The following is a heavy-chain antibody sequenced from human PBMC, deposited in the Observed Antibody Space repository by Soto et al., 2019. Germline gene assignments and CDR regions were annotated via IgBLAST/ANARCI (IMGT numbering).Heavy chain of an antibody. V-gene: IGHV4-39*01. CDR1: GGSISSSSYY. CDR3: AGYIVGATSEDFYYYYYGMDV. CDR2: IYYSGST. D-gene: IGHD1-26*01. Sequence: PSETLSLTCTVSGGSISSSSYYWGWIRQPPGKGLEWIGSIYYSGSTYYNPSLKSRVTISVDTSKNQFSLKLSSVTAADTAVYYCAGYIVGATSEDFYYYYYGMDVWGQGTTVTVSS. J-gene: IGHJ6*02.